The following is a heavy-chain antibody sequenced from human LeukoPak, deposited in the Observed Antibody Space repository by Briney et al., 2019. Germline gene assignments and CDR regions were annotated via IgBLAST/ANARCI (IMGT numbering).Heavy chain of an antibody. CDR2: IYYSGST. Sequence: PSETLSLTCTVSGGSISSSSYYWGWIRQPPGKGLEWIGSIYYSGSTYYNPSLKSRVTISADTSKNQFSLKLSSVTAADTAVYYCARQQQWLVLLYFDYWGQGTLVTVSS. V-gene: IGHV4-39*01. CDR3: ARQQQWLVLLYFDY. D-gene: IGHD6-19*01. J-gene: IGHJ4*02. CDR1: GGSISSSSYY.